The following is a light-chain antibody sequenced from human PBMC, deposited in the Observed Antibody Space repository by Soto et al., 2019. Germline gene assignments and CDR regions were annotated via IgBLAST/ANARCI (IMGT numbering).Light chain of an antibody. V-gene: IGLV2-11*01. J-gene: IGLJ1*01. CDR1: SSDVGGYNY. CDR2: DVS. Sequence: QSVLTQPRSVSGSPGQSVTISCTGTSSDVGGYNYVSWYRQHPGKAPKLMIYDVSKRPSGVPDRFSGSKSGNTASLTISGLQAEDEADYYCCSYAGSYTFSVFGTGTKVTVL. CDR3: CSYAGSYTFSV.